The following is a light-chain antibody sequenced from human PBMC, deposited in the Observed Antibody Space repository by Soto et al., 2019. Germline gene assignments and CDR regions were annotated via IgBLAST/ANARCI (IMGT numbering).Light chain of an antibody. Sequence: EIVMTQSPATLSVSPGERATLSCRASQSVSSNLAWYQQKPGQAPRLLIYGASTRATGTPARFSGSGSGTEFTLIIISLQSEDFAVYYCQQYNNWPPWTFGQGTKVEIK. CDR3: QQYNNWPPWT. V-gene: IGKV3-15*01. J-gene: IGKJ1*01. CDR2: GAS. CDR1: QSVSSN.